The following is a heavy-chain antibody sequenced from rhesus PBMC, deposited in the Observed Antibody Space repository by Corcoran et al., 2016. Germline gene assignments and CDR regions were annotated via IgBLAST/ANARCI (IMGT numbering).Heavy chain of an antibody. CDR1: GGSISGGYG. V-gene: IGHV4S7*01. D-gene: IGHD3-3*01. Sequence: QVQLQESGPGLLKPSDTLSLPCAVSGGSISGGYGWGWIRQPPGKGRELIGSNYSRNGNTYYNPALKSRVTISTDTSKNQFSLKLSSVTAADTAVYYCARAYYNIWTGYYQYFDYWGQGVLVTVSS. CDR3: ARAYYNIWTGYYQYFDY. J-gene: IGHJ4*01. CDR2: NYSRNGNT.